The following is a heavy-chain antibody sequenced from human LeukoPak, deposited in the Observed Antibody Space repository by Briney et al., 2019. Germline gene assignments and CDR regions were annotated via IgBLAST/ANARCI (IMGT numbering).Heavy chain of an antibody. V-gene: IGHV4-34*01. CDR2: INHSGST. CDR1: GGSFSGYY. Sequence: PSETLSLTCAVYGGSFSGYYWSWIRQPPGKGLEWIGEINHSGSTNYNPSLKSRVTISVDTSKNQFSLKLSSVTAADTAVYYCARGNYCSGGSCYSEFGDYFDYWGQGTLVTVSS. CDR3: ARGNYCSGGSCYSEFGDYFDY. J-gene: IGHJ4*02. D-gene: IGHD2-15*01.